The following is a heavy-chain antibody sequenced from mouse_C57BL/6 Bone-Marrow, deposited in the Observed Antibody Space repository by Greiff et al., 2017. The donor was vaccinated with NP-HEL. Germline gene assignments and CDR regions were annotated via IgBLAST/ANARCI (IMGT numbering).Heavy chain of an antibody. CDR3: ARRGVYYGNYKYFDV. J-gene: IGHJ1*03. CDR1: GFTFSDYY. D-gene: IGHD2-1*01. V-gene: IGHV5-12*01. Sequence: EVKLMESGGGLVQPGGSLKLSCAASGFTFSDYYMYWVRQTPEKRLEWVAYISNGGGSTYYPDTVKGRFTISRDNAKNTLYLQMSRLKSEDTAMYYCARRGVYYGNYKYFDVWGTGTTVTVSS. CDR2: ISNGGGST.